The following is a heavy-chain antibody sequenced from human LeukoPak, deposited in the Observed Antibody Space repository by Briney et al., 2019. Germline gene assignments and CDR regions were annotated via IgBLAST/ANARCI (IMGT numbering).Heavy chain of an antibody. CDR3: ARHRGSQYYYYMDV. CDR2: INTDGSST. Sequence: PGGSLRLSCAASGFTFSIYWMHWVRQAPGKGLVWVSRINTDGSSTSYADSVKGRFTISRDNAKNTLYLQMNSLRAEDTAVYYCARHRGSQYYYYMDVWGKGTTVTVSS. J-gene: IGHJ6*03. D-gene: IGHD3-10*01. V-gene: IGHV3-74*01. CDR1: GFTFSIYW.